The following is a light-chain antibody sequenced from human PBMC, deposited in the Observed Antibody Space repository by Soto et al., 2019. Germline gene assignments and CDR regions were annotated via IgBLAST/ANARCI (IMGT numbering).Light chain of an antibody. J-gene: IGKJ1*01. V-gene: IGKV1-6*01. Sequence: ANQMSQSLAALSSSVGDRVTMTCRASQGIRNDLGWYQQKPGKAPKLLIYAASSLQSGVPSRFSGSGSGTDFTLTISSLQPEDFATYYCLQDYNYPLTFGQGTKVDIK. CDR1: QGIRND. CDR3: LQDYNYPLT. CDR2: AAS.